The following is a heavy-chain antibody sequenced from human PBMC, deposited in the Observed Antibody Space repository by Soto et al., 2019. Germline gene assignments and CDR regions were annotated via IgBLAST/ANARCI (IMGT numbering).Heavy chain of an antibody. CDR1: GFTFRDYY. CDR2: ISSSGTGI. J-gene: IGHJ6*02. CDR3: ARDSNSDIVVVPAAYYYYGMDV. D-gene: IGHD2-2*01. Sequence: QVQLVESGGGLVKPGGSLRLSCAASGFTFRDYYMTWIRQAPGKGLDWVAYISSSGTGIYYADSVKGRFTISRDNAKNSLYLQMNSLRDEDTAVYYCARDSNSDIVVVPAAYYYYGMDVWGQGTTVTVSS. V-gene: IGHV3-11*04.